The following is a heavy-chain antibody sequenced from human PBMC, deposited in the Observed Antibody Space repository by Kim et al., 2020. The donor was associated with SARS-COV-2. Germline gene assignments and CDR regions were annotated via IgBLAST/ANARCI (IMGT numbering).Heavy chain of an antibody. D-gene: IGHD6-13*01. CDR1: GFTFSSYA. J-gene: IGHJ4*01. CDR2: TSASGVST. CDR3: AKAFSPESGSWYLAFDS. V-gene: IGHV3-23*01. Sequence: GGSLRLSCAASGFTFSSYAMNWVRQAPGKGLEWVSTTSASGVSTTYADSVKGRFTMSRDNSKNTMYLQMNSLRAEDSALYYCAKAFSPESGSWYLAFDS.